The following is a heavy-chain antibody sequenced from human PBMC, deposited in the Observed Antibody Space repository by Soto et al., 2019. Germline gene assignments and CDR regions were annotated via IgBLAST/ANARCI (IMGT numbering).Heavy chain of an antibody. Sequence: QPGGSLRLSCAASGFTFSSYGMHWFRQAPGKGLEWVAVIWYDGSNKYYADSVKGRFTISRDNSKNTLYLQMNSLRAEDTAVYYCARDYFPNYGSWSYYYHYNGTDVWGQGTLVTVFS. J-gene: IGHJ6*02. CDR1: GFTFSSYG. CDR2: IWYDGSNK. CDR3: ARDYFPNYGSWSYYYHYNGTDV. V-gene: IGHV3-33*01. D-gene: IGHD3-10*01.